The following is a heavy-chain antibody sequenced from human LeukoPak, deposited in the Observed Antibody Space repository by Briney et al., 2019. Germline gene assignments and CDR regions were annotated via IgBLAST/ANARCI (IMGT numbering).Heavy chain of an antibody. D-gene: IGHD3-3*01. V-gene: IGHV1-2*02. CDR2: INPNSGGT. CDR3: ATLTIFGVVIKGSAHLNKSKNNWFDP. Sequence: ASVKVSCRASGGTFSSYAISWVRQAPGQGLEWMGWINPNSGGTNYAQKFQGRVTMTRDTSISTAYMELSRLRSDDTAVYYCATLTIFGVVIKGSAHLNKSKNNWFDPWGQGTLVTVSS. J-gene: IGHJ5*02. CDR1: GGTFSSYA.